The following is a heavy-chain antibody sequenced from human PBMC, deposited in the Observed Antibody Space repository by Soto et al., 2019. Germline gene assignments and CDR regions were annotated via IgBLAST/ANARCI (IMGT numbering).Heavy chain of an antibody. Sequence: GGSLRLSCAASGFTFSSYAMHWVRQAPGKGLEWVAVISYDGSNKYYADSVKGRFTISRDNSKNTLYLQMNSLRAEDTAVYYGSGGVGDAFWGQRTLVTVSS. CDR3: SGGVGDAF. V-gene: IGHV3-30-3*01. D-gene: IGHD1-26*01. CDR1: GFTFSSYA. CDR2: ISYDGSNK. J-gene: IGHJ4*02.